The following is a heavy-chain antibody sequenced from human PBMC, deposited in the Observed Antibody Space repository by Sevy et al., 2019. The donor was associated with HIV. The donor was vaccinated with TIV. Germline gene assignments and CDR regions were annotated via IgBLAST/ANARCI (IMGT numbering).Heavy chain of an antibody. CDR3: AKDLRPGKVVVAATFYFDY. V-gene: IGHV3-23*01. Sequence: GGSLRLSCAASGFTFSSYAMSWVRQAPGKGMEWVSAISGSGGSTYYAHSVKGRFTISRDNSKNTLYLQMNSLRAEDTAVYYCAKDLRPGKVVVAATFYFDYWGQGTLVTVSS. CDR1: GFTFSSYA. CDR2: ISGSGGST. J-gene: IGHJ4*02. D-gene: IGHD2-15*01.